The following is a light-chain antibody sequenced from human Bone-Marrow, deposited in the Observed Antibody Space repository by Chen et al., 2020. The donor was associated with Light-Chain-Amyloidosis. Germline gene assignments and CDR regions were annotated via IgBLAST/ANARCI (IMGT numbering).Light chain of an antibody. Sequence: DIVMPQSPLSLPVTPGEPASISCRSSQSLLHGNGYNYLDWYLQKPGQSPQLLIYLGSNRASGVPDRCSGSGSGTDFTLKISRVEAEDVGVYYCMQALQTPYTFGQGTKLEIK. J-gene: IGKJ2*01. CDR1: QSLLHGNGYNY. CDR3: MQALQTPYT. CDR2: LGS. V-gene: IGKV2-28*01.